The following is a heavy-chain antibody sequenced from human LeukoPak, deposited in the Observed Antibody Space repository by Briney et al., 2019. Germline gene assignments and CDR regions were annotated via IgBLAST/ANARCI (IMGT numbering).Heavy chain of an antibody. Sequence: PSETLSLTCTVSGGSISSYYWSWIRQPPGKGLEWIGYIYYSGSTNYNPSLKSRVTISVDTSKNQFSLKLSSVTAADTAVYYCARGFRDGYNLVDYWGQGTLVTVSS. V-gene: IGHV4-59*01. D-gene: IGHD5-24*01. CDR1: GGSISSYY. CDR3: ARGFRDGYNLVDY. J-gene: IGHJ4*02. CDR2: IYYSGST.